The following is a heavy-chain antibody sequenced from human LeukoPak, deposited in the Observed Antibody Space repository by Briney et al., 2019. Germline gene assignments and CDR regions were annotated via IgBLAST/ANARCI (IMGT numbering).Heavy chain of an antibody. D-gene: IGHD3-16*01. Sequence: PGESLRLSCAASGFTFSSYAMSWVRQAPGKGLEWVSTISGGGGGTWYADSVKGRFTISRDNSKNTVDVQLNSLRAEDTAVYYCAKFRGSEKTVIDCWGQGTLATVSS. CDR2: ISGGGGGT. J-gene: IGHJ4*02. CDR3: AKFRGSEKTVIDC. V-gene: IGHV3-23*01. CDR1: GFTFSSYA.